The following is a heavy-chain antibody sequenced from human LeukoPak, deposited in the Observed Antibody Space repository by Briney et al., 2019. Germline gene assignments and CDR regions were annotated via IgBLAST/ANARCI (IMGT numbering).Heavy chain of an antibody. CDR2: IYYDGNNK. Sequence: TGGSLRLSCAASGFSFNNYGMPWVRQAPGKGLEWMAIIYYDGNNKYYADSVKGRFTISRDNSKSTLYLLMHSLRVEDTAVYYCARGTYTSGSYPTYFDYWGQGTLVTVSS. D-gene: IGHD3-10*01. J-gene: IGHJ4*02. CDR3: ARGTYTSGSYPTYFDY. V-gene: IGHV3-33*01. CDR1: GFSFNNYG.